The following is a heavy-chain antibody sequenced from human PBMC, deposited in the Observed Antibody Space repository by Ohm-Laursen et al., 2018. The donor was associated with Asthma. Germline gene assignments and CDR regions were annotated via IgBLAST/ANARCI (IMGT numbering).Heavy chain of an antibody. CDR3: ARRRIVGAAENPLNY. CDR1: GGTFSSYA. Sequence: SSVKVSCKASGGTFSSYAISWVRQAPGQGLEWMGGIIPTFGTANYAQKFQGRVTITADESTSTAYMELSSLRSEDTAVYYCARRRIVGAAENPLNYWGQGTLVTVSS. J-gene: IGHJ4*02. D-gene: IGHD1-26*01. CDR2: IIPTFGTA. V-gene: IGHV1-69*01.